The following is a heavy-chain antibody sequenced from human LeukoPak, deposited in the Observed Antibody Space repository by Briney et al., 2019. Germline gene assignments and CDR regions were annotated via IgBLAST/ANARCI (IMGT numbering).Heavy chain of an antibody. Sequence: GGSLRLSCAASGFTFSSYGMHWVRQAPGKGLEWVALISYDGSNKYYADSVKGRFTISRDNSRNTLYLQMNSLRAEDTAVYYCARDWDNYFDYWGQGTLVTVSS. CDR2: ISYDGSNK. CDR3: ARDWDNYFDY. V-gene: IGHV3-30*03. D-gene: IGHD1-26*01. CDR1: GFTFSSYG. J-gene: IGHJ4*02.